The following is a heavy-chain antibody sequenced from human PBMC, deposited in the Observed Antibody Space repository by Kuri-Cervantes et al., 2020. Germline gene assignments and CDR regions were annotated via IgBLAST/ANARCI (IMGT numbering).Heavy chain of an antibody. Sequence: GGSLRLSCAASGFTFDDYGMSWVRQAPGKGLEWVAVISYDGSNKYYVDSVKGRFTISRDNSKNTLYLQMNSLRAEDTAVYYCARDWHPGGSSGYYPSPLRYWGQGTLVTVSS. CDR1: GFTFDDYG. V-gene: IGHV3-30*03. D-gene: IGHD3-22*01. CDR3: ARDWHPGGSSGYYPSPLRY. CDR2: ISYDGSNK. J-gene: IGHJ4*02.